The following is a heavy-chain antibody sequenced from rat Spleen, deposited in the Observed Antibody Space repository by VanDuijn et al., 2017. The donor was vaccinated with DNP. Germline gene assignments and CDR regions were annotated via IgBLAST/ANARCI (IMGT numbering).Heavy chain of an antibody. D-gene: IGHD1-12*03. CDR1: GFTFSDYN. J-gene: IGHJ4*01. V-gene: IGHV5S10*01. Sequence: EVQLVESGGGLVQPGRSLKLSCAASGFTFSDYNMAWVRQAPKKGLEWVATIIYDGSRTYYRDSVKGRFTISRDNAKSTLYLQMDSLRSEDTATYYCATHLWYYDGYYYAMDAWGQGTSVTVSS. CDR2: IIYDGSRT. CDR3: ATHLWYYDGYYYAMDA.